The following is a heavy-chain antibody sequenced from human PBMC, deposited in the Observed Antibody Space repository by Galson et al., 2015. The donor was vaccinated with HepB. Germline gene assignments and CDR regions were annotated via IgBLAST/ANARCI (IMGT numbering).Heavy chain of an antibody. V-gene: IGHV3-30*18. CDR3: AKVRYSSGVYYYGMDV. D-gene: IGHD6-19*01. CDR2: ISYDGSNK. Sequence: SLRLSCAASGFTFSSYGMHWVRQAPGKGLEWVAVISYDGSNKYYADSVKGQFTISRDNSKNTLYLQMNSLRAEDTAVYYCAKVRYSSGVYYYGMDVWGQGTTVTVFS. CDR1: GFTFSSYG. J-gene: IGHJ6*02.